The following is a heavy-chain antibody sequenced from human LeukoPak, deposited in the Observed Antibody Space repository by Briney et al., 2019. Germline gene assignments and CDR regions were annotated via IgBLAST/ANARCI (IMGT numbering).Heavy chain of an antibody. V-gene: IGHV5-51*01. D-gene: IGHD5-12*01. CDR3: ARRGGDGGYDTYGMDV. CDR2: IYPGDSDT. CDR1: GYSFTSYW. Sequence: GESLKISCKGSGYSFTSYWIGWVRQMPGKGPEWMGIIYPGDSDTRYSPSFQGQVTISADKSISTAYLQWSSLKASDTAMYYCARRGGDGGYDTYGMDVWGQGTTVTVSS. J-gene: IGHJ6*02.